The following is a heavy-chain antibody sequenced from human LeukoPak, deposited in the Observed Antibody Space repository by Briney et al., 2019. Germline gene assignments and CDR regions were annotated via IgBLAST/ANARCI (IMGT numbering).Heavy chain of an antibody. Sequence: KTGGSLRLSCAASGFTFSRNSMTWVRQAPGKGLEWVSSISTSSSYIYYADSVKGRFTISRDNAKKSLYLQMNSLRAEDTAVYYCAKEGIPYYDSSGRDAFYIWGQGTMVTVSS. CDR1: GFTFSRNS. D-gene: IGHD3-22*01. J-gene: IGHJ3*02. CDR2: ISTSSSYI. CDR3: AKEGIPYYDSSGRDAFYI. V-gene: IGHV3-21*04.